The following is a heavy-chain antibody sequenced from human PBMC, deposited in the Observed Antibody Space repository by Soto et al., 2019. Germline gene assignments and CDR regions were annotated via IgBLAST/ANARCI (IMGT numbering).Heavy chain of an antibody. J-gene: IGHJ4*02. CDR3: AGRSYYGDYLDY. CDR1: GGSISSYY. Sequence: SGTLSLTCTVSGGSISSYYWSWIRQPTGKGLEWIGYIYYSGSTNYNPSLKSRVTISVDTSKNQFSLKLSSVTAADTAVYYCAGRSYYGDYLDYWGQGTLVTVSS. V-gene: IGHV4-59*08. CDR2: IYYSGST. D-gene: IGHD4-17*01.